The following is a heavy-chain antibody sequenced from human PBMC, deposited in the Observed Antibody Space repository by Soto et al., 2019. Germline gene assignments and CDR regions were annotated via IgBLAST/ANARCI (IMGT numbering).Heavy chain of an antibody. CDR3: ARHLYSSGWYFDY. CDR2: IYYSGST. Sequence: SETLSLTCTVSGGSISSYYWSWIRQPPGKGLEWIGYIYYSGSTNYNPSLKSRVTISVDTSKNQFSLKLSSVTAADTAVYYCARHLYSSGWYFDYWGQGTLVTVSS. J-gene: IGHJ4*02. V-gene: IGHV4-59*08. D-gene: IGHD6-19*01. CDR1: GGSISSYY.